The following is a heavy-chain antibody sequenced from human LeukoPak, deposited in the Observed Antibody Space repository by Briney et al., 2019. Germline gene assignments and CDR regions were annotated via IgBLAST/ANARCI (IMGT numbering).Heavy chain of an antibody. V-gene: IGHV5-51*01. CDR2: IYPGDSDT. CDR3: ARPIAAAGTDLGY. J-gene: IGHJ4*02. CDR1: GYSFTNTF. D-gene: IGHD6-13*01. Sequence: GESLKISCKASGYSFTNTFIGWVRQMPGKGLEWMGIIYPGDSDTRYSPSFQGQVTISVDKSVTTPYLQWSSLQASDTAMYYCARPIAAAGTDLGYWGQGTLVTVSS.